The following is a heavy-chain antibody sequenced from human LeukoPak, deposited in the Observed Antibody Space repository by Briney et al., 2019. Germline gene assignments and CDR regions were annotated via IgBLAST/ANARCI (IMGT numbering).Heavy chain of an antibody. Sequence: PSETLSLTCSVSGGSISSSYWSWIRQPPGKGLEWIGYIYYSGTTNYNPSLKSRVTISVDTSKNQCSLKLSSVTAADTAVFYCAKQRNLYYFDHWGQGTLVTVSS. J-gene: IGHJ4*02. CDR3: AKQRNLYYFDH. V-gene: IGHV4-59*01. D-gene: IGHD1-14*01. CDR1: GGSISSSY. CDR2: IYYSGTT.